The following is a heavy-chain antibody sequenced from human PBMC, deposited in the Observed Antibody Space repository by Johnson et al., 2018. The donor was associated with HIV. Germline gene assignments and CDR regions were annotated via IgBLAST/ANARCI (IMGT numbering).Heavy chain of an antibody. J-gene: IGHJ3*02. Sequence: QVQLVESGGGVVQPGRSLRLSCAASGFTFSSYAMHWVRQAPGKGLEWVAVISYDGSNKYYADSVKGRFTISRDNSKNTLYLQMNSLRAEDTAVYYCARDKVNYDIVTGYYNVGAFDIWGQGTMVTVSS. V-gene: IGHV3-30*04. D-gene: IGHD3-9*01. CDR2: ISYDGSNK. CDR3: ARDKVNYDIVTGYYNVGAFDI. CDR1: GFTFSSYA.